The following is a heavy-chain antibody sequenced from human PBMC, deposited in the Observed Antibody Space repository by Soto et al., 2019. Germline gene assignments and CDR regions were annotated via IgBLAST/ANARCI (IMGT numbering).Heavy chain of an antibody. CDR1: GFTFRFYA. J-gene: IGHJ3*01. V-gene: IGHV3-23*01. D-gene: IGHD6-6*01. CDR3: AKDGQDSSDGFDV. CDR2: IGGSGDST. Sequence: EVQLLESGGGLVQPGGSLRLSCAASGFTFRFYAMSWVRQAPGKGLEWVSGIGGSGDSTYYRDSVKGRFTISRDNSKNTLHLEMNSLRADDTALYYCAKDGQDSSDGFDVWGQVTMVTFSS.